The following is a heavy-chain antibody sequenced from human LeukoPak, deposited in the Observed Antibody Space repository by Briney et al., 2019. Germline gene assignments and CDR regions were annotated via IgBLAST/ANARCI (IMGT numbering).Heavy chain of an antibody. J-gene: IGHJ4*02. D-gene: IGHD6-13*01. Sequence: GGSLRLSCAASGFTFSSCAMHWVRQAPGKGLEWVAVISYDGSNKYYADSVKGRFTISRDNSKNTLYLQMNSLRAEDTAVYYCARDRVAAAGWGTYFDYWGQGTLVTVSS. CDR1: GFTFSSCA. CDR3: ARDRVAAAGWGTYFDY. CDR2: ISYDGSNK. V-gene: IGHV3-30-3*01.